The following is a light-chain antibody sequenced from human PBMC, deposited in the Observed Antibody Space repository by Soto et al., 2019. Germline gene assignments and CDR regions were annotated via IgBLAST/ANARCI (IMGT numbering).Light chain of an antibody. J-gene: IGLJ2*01. CDR2: GNT. Sequence: QPVLTQPPSVSGAPGQRVAISCTGSSSNIGSGHDVHWYQQLPETAPKLLMYGNTIRPSGVPDRFSGSKSGTSASLAITGLQAEDEADYYCQSYDNSLSAPVFGGGTKVTVL. CDR3: QSYDNSLSAPV. V-gene: IGLV1-40*01. CDR1: SSNIGSGHD.